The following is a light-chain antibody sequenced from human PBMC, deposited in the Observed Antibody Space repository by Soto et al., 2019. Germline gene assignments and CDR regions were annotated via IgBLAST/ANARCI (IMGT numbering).Light chain of an antibody. Sequence: EIVMTQSPATLSLSPGERATLSCRASQSVSSNLAWYQQKPGQAPRLLIYGASTRSTGIPARFSGSGSGTEFTLTISSLQSEDFAVYCCQQYNNWPVWTFGQGTKLEIK. CDR1: QSVSSN. V-gene: IGKV3-15*01. CDR3: QQYNNWPVWT. J-gene: IGKJ1*01. CDR2: GAS.